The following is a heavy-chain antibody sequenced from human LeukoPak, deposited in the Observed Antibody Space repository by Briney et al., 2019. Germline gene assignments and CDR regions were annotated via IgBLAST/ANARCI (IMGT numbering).Heavy chain of an antibody. J-gene: IGHJ4*02. CDR3: AKAAINYYYDSSGYYWTSYYFDY. V-gene: IGHV3-33*06. Sequence: GGSLRLSCAAAGFTFSSYGMHWVRQAPGKGLEWVAVIWYDGSNKYYADSVKGRFTISRDNSKNTLYLQMNSLRAEDTAVYYCAKAAINYYYDSSGYYWTSYYFDYWGQGTLVTVSS. CDR2: IWYDGSNK. D-gene: IGHD3-22*01. CDR1: GFTFSSYG.